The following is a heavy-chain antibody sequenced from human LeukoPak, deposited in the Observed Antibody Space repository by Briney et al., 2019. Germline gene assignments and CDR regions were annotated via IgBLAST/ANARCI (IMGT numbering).Heavy chain of an antibody. CDR2: IYCTGAT. CDR3: ARLRAAAGLVVWFDP. V-gene: IGHV4-39*02. J-gene: IGHJ5*02. CDR1: GGPVGSGF. D-gene: IGHD6-13*01. Sequence: PSETLSLTCSVSGGPVGSGFWAWVRRPPGMGLEWIGTIYCTGATFYNPSLQDRVTISIDTSKNHFSLKLRSLTAADTAVYYCARLRAAAGLVVWFDPWGQGTLVTVSS.